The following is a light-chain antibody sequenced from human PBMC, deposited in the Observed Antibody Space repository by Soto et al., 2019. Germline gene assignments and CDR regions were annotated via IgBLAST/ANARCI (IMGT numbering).Light chain of an antibody. J-gene: IGLJ3*02. CDR3: QSYDSRTTHWV. Sequence: NFMLTQPHSVSESPGKTVTISCTRSSGSIASNYVQWYQQRPGSAPTTVIYEDNQRPSGGPDRFSGSIDSSSNSASLTISGLKTEDEAEDYCQSYDSRTTHWVFGGGTKLTVL. CDR1: SGSIASNY. V-gene: IGLV6-57*04. CDR2: EDN.